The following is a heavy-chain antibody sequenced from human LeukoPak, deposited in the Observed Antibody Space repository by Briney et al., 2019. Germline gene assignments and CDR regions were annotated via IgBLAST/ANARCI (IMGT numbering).Heavy chain of an antibody. Sequence: GASVKVSCKASGGTFSSYTISWVRQAPGQGLEWMGGIIPIFGTANYAQKFQGRVTITADKSTSTAYMELSSLRSEDTAVYYCARDPYQHAFDIWGQGTMVTVSS. CDR1: GGTFSSYT. CDR2: IIPIFGTA. CDR3: ARDPYQHAFDI. D-gene: IGHD2-2*01. J-gene: IGHJ3*02. V-gene: IGHV1-69*06.